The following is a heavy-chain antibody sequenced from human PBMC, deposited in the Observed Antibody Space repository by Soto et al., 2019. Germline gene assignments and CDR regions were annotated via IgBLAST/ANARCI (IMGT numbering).Heavy chain of an antibody. CDR3: ARSQGSSTSLEIYYYYYYGMDV. CDR1: GGTFSSYA. CDR2: IIPIVGSA. Sequence: QVQLVQSGAEVKKPGSLVKVSCKASGGTFSSYAISWVRQAPGQGLEWMGGIIPIVGSANYAQKFQGRVTITADESTSTAYMVLSSLRSEDTAVYYCARSQGSSTSLEIYYYYYYGMDVWGQGTTVTVSS. J-gene: IGHJ6*02. D-gene: IGHD2-2*01. V-gene: IGHV1-69*01.